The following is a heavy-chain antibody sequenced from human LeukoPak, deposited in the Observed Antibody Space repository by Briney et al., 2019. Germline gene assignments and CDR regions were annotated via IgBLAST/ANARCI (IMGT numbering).Heavy chain of an antibody. CDR1: GGSISSYY. J-gene: IGHJ5*02. Sequence: SPSETLSLTCTVSGGSISSYYWSWIRQPPGKGLEWIGYIYYSGSTNYNPSLKSRVTIPVDTSKNQFSLKLSSVTAADTAVYYCAKHNAHYDFWSGTLPAGWFDPWGQETLVTVSS. CDR2: IYYSGST. V-gene: IGHV4-59*08. D-gene: IGHD3-3*01. CDR3: AKHNAHYDFWSGTLPAGWFDP.